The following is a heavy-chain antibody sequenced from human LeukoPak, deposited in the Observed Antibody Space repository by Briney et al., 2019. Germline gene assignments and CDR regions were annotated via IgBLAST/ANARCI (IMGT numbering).Heavy chain of an antibody. Sequence: PGGSLRLSCAASGFTFRNFGMHWVRQAPGKGLEWVAVIWYDGNNKYYADSVKGRFTISRDNSKNTLYLQMKSLRAEDTAVYCCARDYHGLDYWGQGTLVTVSS. J-gene: IGHJ4*02. CDR2: IWYDGNNK. D-gene: IGHD2-2*01. V-gene: IGHV3-33*01. CDR3: ARDYHGLDY. CDR1: GFTFRNFG.